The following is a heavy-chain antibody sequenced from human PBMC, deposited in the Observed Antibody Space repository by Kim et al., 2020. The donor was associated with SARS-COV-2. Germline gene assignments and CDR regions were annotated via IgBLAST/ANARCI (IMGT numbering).Heavy chain of an antibody. V-gene: IGHV5-51*01. Sequence: GESLKISCKGSGYRFTTSRIGWVRQMPGKGLEWMGVINPADSATRYSPSFQGQVTISADKSITTAYLQWGSLKASDTAIYYCARLRADGYNMDYAMDVWGQGTTVTVS. CDR2: INPADSAT. CDR1: GYRFTTSR. J-gene: IGHJ6*02. D-gene: IGHD1-1*01. CDR3: ARLRADGYNMDYAMDV.